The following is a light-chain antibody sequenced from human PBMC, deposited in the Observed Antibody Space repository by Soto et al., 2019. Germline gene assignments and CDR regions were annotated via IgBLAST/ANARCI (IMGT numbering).Light chain of an antibody. Sequence: QSVLTQPPSVSAAPGQKVTISCSGSSSNIGNNYVSWYQQLPGTAPKLLIYENNKRPSGIPDRFSGSKSGTSATLGITGIQAGDGADYYCGTWDSSLSAYVFGTGTKLTVL. J-gene: IGLJ1*01. CDR2: ENN. V-gene: IGLV1-51*02. CDR1: SSNIGNNY. CDR3: GTWDSSLSAYV.